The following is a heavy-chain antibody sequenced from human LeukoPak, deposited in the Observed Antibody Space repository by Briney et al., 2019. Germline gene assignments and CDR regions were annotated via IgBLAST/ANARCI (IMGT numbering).Heavy chain of an antibody. J-gene: IGHJ5*02. D-gene: IGHD5-12*01. CDR3: ARGGTDPYVERLFDP. CDR1: GYTFTSYG. V-gene: IGHV1-18*01. CDR2: ISAYNGNT. Sequence: EASVKVSCKASGYTFTSYGISWVRQAPGQGLEWMGWISAYNGNTNYAQKLQGRVTMTTDTSTSTAYMELRSLRSDDTAVYYCARGGTDPYVERLFDPWGQGTLVTVSS.